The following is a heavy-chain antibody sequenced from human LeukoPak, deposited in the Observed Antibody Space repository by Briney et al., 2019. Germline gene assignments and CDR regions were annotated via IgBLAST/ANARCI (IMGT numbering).Heavy chain of an antibody. V-gene: IGHV4-38-2*02. CDR1: GYSISSGYY. CDR2: IYHSGST. D-gene: IGHD3-10*01. CDR3: ARVVRNYYGSGSYYKEGNWFDP. Sequence: SETLSLTCTVSGYSISSGYYWGWIRQPPGKGLEWIGSIYHSGSTYYNPSLKSRVTISVDTSKNQFSLKLSSVTAADTAVYYCARVVRNYYGSGSYYKEGNWFDPWGQGTLVTVSS. J-gene: IGHJ5*02.